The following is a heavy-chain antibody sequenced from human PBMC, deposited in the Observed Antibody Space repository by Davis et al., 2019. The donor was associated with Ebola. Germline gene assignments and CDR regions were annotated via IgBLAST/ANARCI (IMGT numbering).Heavy chain of an antibody. D-gene: IGHD6-19*01. J-gene: IGHJ4*02. CDR1: GFTFSSYA. Sequence: GESLKISCAASGFTFSSYAMIWVRQSPVKGLEWVSAVGTSGDTYYADSVKGRFTISRDNSKNTGCLQMNSLRAEDTAIYYCAKKVPGIRPFDYWGQGTLVSVSS. V-gene: IGHV3-23*01. CDR2: VGTSGDT. CDR3: AKKVPGIRPFDY.